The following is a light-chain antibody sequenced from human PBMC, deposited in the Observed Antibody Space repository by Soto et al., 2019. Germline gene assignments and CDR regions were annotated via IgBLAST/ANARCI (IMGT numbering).Light chain of an antibody. CDR3: QQYGSSPPRLT. CDR1: QSVSSSY. Sequence: ESVFTKSPGTLSLYPEERDTLSCRASQSVSSSYLAWYQQKPGQAPRLLIYGASSRATGIPDRFSGSGSGTDFTLTISRLEPEDFAVYYCQQYGSSPPRLTFGGGTKVDIK. J-gene: IGKJ4*01. CDR2: GAS. V-gene: IGKV3-20*01.